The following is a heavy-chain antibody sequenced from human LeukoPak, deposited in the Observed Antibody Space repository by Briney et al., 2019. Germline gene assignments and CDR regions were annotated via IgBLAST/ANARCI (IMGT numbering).Heavy chain of an antibody. Sequence: ASVKVSCKASGYTFTGYYMHWVRQAPGQGLEWMGGFIPIFGTANYAQKFQGRVTITADESTSTAYMELSSLRSDDTAVYYCARAGSGRNFDYWGQGTLVTVSS. CDR2: FIPIFGTA. J-gene: IGHJ4*02. D-gene: IGHD1-26*01. V-gene: IGHV1-69*13. CDR3: ARAGSGRNFDY. CDR1: GYTFTGYY.